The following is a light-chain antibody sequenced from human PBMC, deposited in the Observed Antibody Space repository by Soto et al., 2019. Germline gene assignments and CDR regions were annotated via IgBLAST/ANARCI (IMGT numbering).Light chain of an antibody. Sequence: QSALTQPRSVSGSPGQSVTISCTGTNSHVGGYNYVSWYQQHPGKAPKLMIYDVSKRPSGVPDRFSGSKSGDTASLTISGLQAEDEADYYCCSYAGRYTFAVFGGGTKVTVL. CDR2: DVS. CDR3: CSYAGRYTFAV. V-gene: IGLV2-11*01. CDR1: NSHVGGYNY. J-gene: IGLJ2*01.